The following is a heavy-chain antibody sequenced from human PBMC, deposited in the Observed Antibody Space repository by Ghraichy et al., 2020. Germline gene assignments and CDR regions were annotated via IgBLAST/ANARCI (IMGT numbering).Heavy chain of an antibody. J-gene: IGHJ2*01. D-gene: IGHD2-15*01. Sequence: GESLNISCAASGFTFTRYAMNWVRQAPGKRLEWVASVSGGGTTNYADPVKGRFTISRDNSKDMVYLQMNSLRADDTAVYYCAKGRAATYHWYFDLWGRGTLVTVSS. CDR1: GFTFTRYA. CDR2: VSGGGTT. V-gene: IGHV3-23*01. CDR3: AKGRAATYHWYFDL.